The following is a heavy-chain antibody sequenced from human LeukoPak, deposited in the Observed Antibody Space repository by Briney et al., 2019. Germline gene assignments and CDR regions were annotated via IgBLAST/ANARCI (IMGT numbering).Heavy chain of an antibody. CDR3: TRGGTSSVAYYYHMDV. CDR1: GFIFSGRY. Sequence: GGSLRLSCTASGFIFSGRYMDWVRQAPGKGLEWVGRSRDRANGYTPEYAASVRGRFTISRDDSETSMYLQMNSLKTEDSAVYYCTRGGTSSVAYYYHMDVWGQGTTVTSP. V-gene: IGHV3-72*01. D-gene: IGHD1-26*01. J-gene: IGHJ6*02. CDR2: SRDRANGYTP.